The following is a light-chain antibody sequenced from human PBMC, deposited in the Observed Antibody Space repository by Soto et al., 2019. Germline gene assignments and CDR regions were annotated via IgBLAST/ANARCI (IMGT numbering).Light chain of an antibody. CDR1: QSVSSSY. Sequence: EIVLTQSPGTLSLSPGERATLSCRASQSVSSSYVAWYQQKPGQAPRLLIYAASYRATGIPDRFSGSGSGTDFTLTISRLEPEDFAVYYCQRYGRSPYTFGQGTKVEIK. V-gene: IGKV3-20*01. CDR2: AAS. CDR3: QRYGRSPYT. J-gene: IGKJ2*01.